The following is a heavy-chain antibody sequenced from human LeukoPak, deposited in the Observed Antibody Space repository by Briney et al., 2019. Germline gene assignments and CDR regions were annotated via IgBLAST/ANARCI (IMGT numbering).Heavy chain of an antibody. CDR1: GFSLRSSE. Sequence: SGGSLRLSCAASGFSLRSSEMNWVRQAPGKGPEWVAHINSADNVEYYTDSVRGRFTMSRDNAKRSLYLQMNSLRAEDTAVYYCARGSARWFDPWGQGTLVTVSS. CDR2: INSADNVE. V-gene: IGHV3-48*03. CDR3: ARGSARWFDP. J-gene: IGHJ5*02.